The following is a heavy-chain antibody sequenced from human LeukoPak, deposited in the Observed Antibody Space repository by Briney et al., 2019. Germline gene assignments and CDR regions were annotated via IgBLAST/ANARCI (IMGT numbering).Heavy chain of an antibody. CDR1: GGSISSGSYY. J-gene: IGHJ4*02. D-gene: IGHD6-6*01. CDR2: IYTSGST. CDR3: ARGAARVTFAY. V-gene: IGHV4-61*02. Sequence: SQTLSLTCTVSGGSISSGSYYWSWIRQPAGKGLEWIGRIYTSGSTNYNPSLKSRVTISVDTSKNQFSLKLSSVTAADTAVYYCARGAARVTFAYWGQGTLVTVSS.